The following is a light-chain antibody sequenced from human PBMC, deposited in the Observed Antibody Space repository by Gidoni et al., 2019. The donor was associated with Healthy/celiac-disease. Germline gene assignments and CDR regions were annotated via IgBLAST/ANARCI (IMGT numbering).Light chain of an antibody. Sequence: DIQMTQSPSSLSASVGDRVTITCRASQSISSYLNWYQQKPVKAPKLLIYASSSLQSGVPSWFSGSGSGTDFTLTISSLQPEDFATYYCQQSYSTPRTFGQGTKVEIK. V-gene: IGKV1-39*01. CDR2: ASS. J-gene: IGKJ1*01. CDR3: QQSYSTPRT. CDR1: QSISSY.